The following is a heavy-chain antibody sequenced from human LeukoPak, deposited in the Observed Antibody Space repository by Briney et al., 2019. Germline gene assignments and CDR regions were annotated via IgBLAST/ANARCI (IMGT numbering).Heavy chain of an antibody. CDR3: ARVRLDYYETRIDSFDV. D-gene: IGHD3-22*01. V-gene: IGHV3-53*04. CDR2: IYSGGST. CDR1: GFTVSSSF. J-gene: IGHJ3*01. Sequence: PGGSLRLSCAASGFTVSSSFMSWVRQAPGKGLEWVSLIYSGGSTYYADSVKGRFTISRHNSNTLYLQMNSLKTEDTAVYYCARVRLDYYETRIDSFDVWGQGTMVTVSS.